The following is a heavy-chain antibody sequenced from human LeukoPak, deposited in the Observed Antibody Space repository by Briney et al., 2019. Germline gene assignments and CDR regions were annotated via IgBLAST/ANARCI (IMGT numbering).Heavy chain of an antibody. CDR1: GFTFDDYA. Sequence: GGSLRLPCAASGFTFDDYAMHWVRQAPGKGLEWVSLISWDGGSTYYADSVKGRFTISRDNSKNSLYLQMNSLRAEGTALYYCAKGAWSGFYYYYYMDVWGKGTTVTVSS. CDR3: AKGAWSGFYYYYYMDV. CDR2: ISWDGGST. J-gene: IGHJ6*03. V-gene: IGHV3-43D*03. D-gene: IGHD3-3*01.